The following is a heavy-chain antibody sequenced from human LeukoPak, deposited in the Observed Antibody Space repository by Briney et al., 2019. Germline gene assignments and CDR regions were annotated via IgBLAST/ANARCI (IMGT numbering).Heavy chain of an antibody. CDR1: GGSISSYY. V-gene: IGHV4-4*07. CDR3: ARGNSSSWYYYYYYMDV. CDR2: IYTSGST. D-gene: IGHD6-13*01. J-gene: IGHJ6*03. Sequence: PSETLSLTCTVSGGSISSYYWSWIRQPAGKGLEWIGRIYTSGSTNYNPSLKSRVTISVDTSKNQFSLKLSSVTAADTAVYYYARGNSSSWYYYYYYMDVWGKGTTVTVSS.